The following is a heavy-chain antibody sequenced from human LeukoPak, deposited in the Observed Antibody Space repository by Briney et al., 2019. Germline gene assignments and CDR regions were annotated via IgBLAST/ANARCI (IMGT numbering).Heavy chain of an antibody. Sequence: GGSLRLSCAASGFTFSSYEMNWVRQAPGKGLEWVSYISSSGSTIYYADSVKGRFTISRDNAKNSLYLQMNSLRAEDTAVYYCARESRDYGDYPPLPYGMDVWGQGAMVTVSS. CDR2: ISSSGSTI. J-gene: IGHJ6*02. CDR3: ARESRDYGDYPPLPYGMDV. V-gene: IGHV3-48*03. CDR1: GFTFSSYE. D-gene: IGHD4-17*01.